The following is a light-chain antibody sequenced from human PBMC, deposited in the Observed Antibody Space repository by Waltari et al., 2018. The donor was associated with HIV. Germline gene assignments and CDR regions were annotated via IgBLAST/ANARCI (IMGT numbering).Light chain of an antibody. CDR3: NSYAGSNNVV. CDR2: EVS. J-gene: IGLJ2*01. Sequence: QSALTQPPSASGSPGQSVTLSCTGPSSDVGGYNYVPWYQQHPGKAPKLMIYEVSKRPSGVPDRFSGSKSGNTASLTVSGLQAEDEADYYCNSYAGSNNVVFGGGTKVTVL. CDR1: SSDVGGYNY. V-gene: IGLV2-8*01.